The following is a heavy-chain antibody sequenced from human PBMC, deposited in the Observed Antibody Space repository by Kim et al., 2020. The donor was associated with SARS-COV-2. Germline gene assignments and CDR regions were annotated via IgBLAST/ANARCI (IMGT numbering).Heavy chain of an antibody. D-gene: IGHD2-15*01. Sequence: SETLSLTCTVSGGSISSGDYYWSWIRQPPGKGLEWIGYIYYSGSTYYNPSLKSRVTISVDTSKNQFSLKLSSVTAADTAVYYCARAQPDCSGGSCYLNWFDPWGQGTLVTVSS. CDR3: ARAQPDCSGGSCYLNWFDP. V-gene: IGHV4-30-4*01. CDR2: IYYSGST. J-gene: IGHJ5*02. CDR1: GGSISSGDYY.